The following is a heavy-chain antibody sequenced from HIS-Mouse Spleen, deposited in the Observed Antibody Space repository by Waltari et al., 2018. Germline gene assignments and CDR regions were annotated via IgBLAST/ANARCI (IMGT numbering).Heavy chain of an antibody. CDR3: AREIPYSSSWYDWYFDL. Sequence: QLQLQESGPGLVKPSATLSLTCTVSGGSISRISYYWGWIRQPPGKGLEWIGSIYYSGSTYYNPSLKSRVTISVDTSKNQFSLKLSSVTAADTAVYYCAREIPYSSSWYDWYFDLWGRGTLVTVSS. D-gene: IGHD6-13*01. CDR1: GGSISRISYY. J-gene: IGHJ2*01. V-gene: IGHV4-39*07. CDR2: IYYSGST.